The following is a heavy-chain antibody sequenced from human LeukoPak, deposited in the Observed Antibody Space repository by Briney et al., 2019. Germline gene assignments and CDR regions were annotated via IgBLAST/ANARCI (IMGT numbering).Heavy chain of an antibody. V-gene: IGHV3-11*04. CDR1: GFTFSDYY. CDR3: AREGEGYNTDY. D-gene: IGHD5-24*01. CDR2: ISSSGDTI. J-gene: IGHJ4*02. Sequence: GGSLRLSCAASGFTFSDYYMSWIRQAPGKGLEWISYISSSGDTIFYADSVKGRFTISRDNAKNSLYLQMNSLRAEDTAVYYCAREGEGYNTDYWGQGTLVTVSS.